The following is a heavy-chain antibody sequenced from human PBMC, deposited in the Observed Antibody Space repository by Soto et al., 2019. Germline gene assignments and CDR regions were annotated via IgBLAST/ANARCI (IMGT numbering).Heavy chain of an antibody. CDR2: IYYSGST. Sequence: SETLSLTCTVSGGSISSGDYYWSWIRQPPGKGLEWIGYIYYSGSTYYNPSLKSRVTISVDTSKNQFSLKLSSVTAADTAVYYCARDRNGSGSYYYYYYGMDVWGQGTMVTVSS. V-gene: IGHV4-30-4*01. CDR3: ARDRNGSGSYYYYYYGMDV. J-gene: IGHJ6*02. D-gene: IGHD3-10*01. CDR1: GGSISSGDYY.